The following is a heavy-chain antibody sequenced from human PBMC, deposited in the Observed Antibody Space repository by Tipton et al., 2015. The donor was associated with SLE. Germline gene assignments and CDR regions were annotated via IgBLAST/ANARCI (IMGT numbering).Heavy chain of an antibody. V-gene: IGHV4-34*01. CDR3: ARGVAGYFYYCYLDV. CDR1: GGSFNGYS. J-gene: IGHJ6*03. CDR2: ISHSRTT. Sequence: TLSLTCAVSGGSFNGYSWSWVRQSPGKGLEWIGEISHSRTTNYNPSLKSRVSMSLDTSTNQFSLRLSSVTAADTAVYYCARGVAGYFYYCYLDVWGKGTTATIPS.